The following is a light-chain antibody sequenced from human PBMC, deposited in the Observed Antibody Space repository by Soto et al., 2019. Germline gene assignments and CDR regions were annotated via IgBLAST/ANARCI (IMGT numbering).Light chain of an antibody. CDR3: SSYTSSSTPYV. V-gene: IGLV2-14*01. CDR2: EVS. Sequence: QSVLTQPASVSGSPGQSMTISCTGTSSDVGGYNYVSWYQQHPGKAPKLMIYEVSNRPSGVSNRFSGSKSGNTASLTISGLQAEDEADYYCSSYTSSSTPYVFGPGTKVTVL. J-gene: IGLJ1*01. CDR1: SSDVGGYNY.